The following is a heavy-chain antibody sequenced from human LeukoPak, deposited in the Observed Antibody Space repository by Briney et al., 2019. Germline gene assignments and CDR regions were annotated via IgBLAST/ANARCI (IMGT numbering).Heavy chain of an antibody. CDR1: EFSVGSNY. V-gene: IGHV3-7*01. Sequence: GGSLRLSCAASEFSVGSNYMTWVRQAPGKGLEWVANINQDGSEKYYVDSVRGRFTISRDNAKNSLYLQMNSLRAEDTAVYYCARVIMLRGVIIFNAFDIWGQGTMVTVSS. J-gene: IGHJ3*02. D-gene: IGHD3-10*01. CDR2: INQDGSEK. CDR3: ARVIMLRGVIIFNAFDI.